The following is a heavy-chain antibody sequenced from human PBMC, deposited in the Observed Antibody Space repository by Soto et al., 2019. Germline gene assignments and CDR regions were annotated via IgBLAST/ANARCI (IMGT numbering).Heavy chain of an antibody. Sequence: SETLSLTCTVSGGSISSGDYYWSWIRQPPGKGLEWIGYIYYSGSTYYNPSPKSRVTISVDTSKNQFSLKLSSVTAADTAVYYCARTWLRPPGTFDYWGQGTLVTVSS. CDR2: IYYSGST. CDR1: GGSISSGDYY. J-gene: IGHJ4*02. CDR3: ARTWLRPPGTFDY. D-gene: IGHD5-12*01. V-gene: IGHV4-30-4*01.